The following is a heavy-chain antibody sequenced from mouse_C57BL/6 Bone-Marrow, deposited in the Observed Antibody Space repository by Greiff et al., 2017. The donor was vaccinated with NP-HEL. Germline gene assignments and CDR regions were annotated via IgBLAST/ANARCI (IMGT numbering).Heavy chain of an antibody. D-gene: IGHD3-1*01. Sequence: EVQLVESGPELVKPGASVKISCKASGYTFTDYYMNWVKQSHGKSLEWIGDINPNNGGTSYNQKFKGKATLTVDKSSSTAYMELRSLTSEDSAVYYCASGDSGYAMDYWGQGTSVTVSS. J-gene: IGHJ4*01. CDR3: ASGDSGYAMDY. CDR1: GYTFTDYY. CDR2: INPNNGGT. V-gene: IGHV1-26*01.